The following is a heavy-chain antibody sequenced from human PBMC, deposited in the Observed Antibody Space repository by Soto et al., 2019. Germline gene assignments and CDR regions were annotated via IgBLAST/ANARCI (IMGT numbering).Heavy chain of an antibody. CDR3: ARAVTWGLDD. J-gene: IGHJ6*04. Sequence: EVQLVESGGGLVQPGGSLRLSCAASGFTFSLYSMSWVRQAPGKGLEWVSYISRSSTGIHYADSVKGRFTISRDDATNSMHLKMNSLRDGDTAVYYCARAVTWGLDDWGKGNTVSLSS. CDR1: GFTFSLYS. D-gene: IGHD3-10*01. V-gene: IGHV3-48*02. CDR2: ISRSSTGI.